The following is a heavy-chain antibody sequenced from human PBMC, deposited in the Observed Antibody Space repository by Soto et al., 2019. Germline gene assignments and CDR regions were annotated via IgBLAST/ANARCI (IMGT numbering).Heavy chain of an antibody. J-gene: IGHJ4*02. CDR1: GGSISGHS. Sequence: PSETLSLTCTVSGGSISGHSWGWIRQPPGKGLQWIGFIYNNGNTNSNPSLKSRVTISLDTSKNQVSLKLTSVTAADTAVYYCARQEGYSWSIFDFWGPGTLVT. V-gene: IGHV4-59*08. CDR2: IYNNGNT. D-gene: IGHD6-13*01. CDR3: ARQEGYSWSIFDF.